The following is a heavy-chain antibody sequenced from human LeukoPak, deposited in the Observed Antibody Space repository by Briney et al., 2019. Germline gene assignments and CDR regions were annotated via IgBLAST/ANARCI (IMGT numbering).Heavy chain of an antibody. Sequence: ASVKVSCKASGGTFSSYAISWVRQAPGQGLEWMGGIIPIFGTANYAQKSQGRVTITTDESTSTAYMELSSLRSEDTAVYYCARTRSSGWPFAEYFQHWGQGTLVTVSS. CDR2: IIPIFGTA. CDR1: GGTFSSYA. J-gene: IGHJ1*01. D-gene: IGHD6-19*01. V-gene: IGHV1-69*05. CDR3: ARTRSSGWPFAEYFQH.